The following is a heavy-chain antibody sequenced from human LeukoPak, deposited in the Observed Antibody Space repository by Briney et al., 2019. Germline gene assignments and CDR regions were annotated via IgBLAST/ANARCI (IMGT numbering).Heavy chain of an antibody. CDR2: INGGGGNT. V-gene: IGHV3-23*01. Sequence: PGGSLRLSCVASGFTFSSFAMTWFRQAPGKGLEWVSGINGGGGNTYYADSVRGRFTISRDNSRNTLYLQMNRLRAEDTALYYCARVGFGGDVGRDYFASCGQGTLVTVSS. CDR1: GFTFSSFA. J-gene: IGHJ4*02. CDR3: ARVGFGGDVGRDYFAS. D-gene: IGHD3-16*01.